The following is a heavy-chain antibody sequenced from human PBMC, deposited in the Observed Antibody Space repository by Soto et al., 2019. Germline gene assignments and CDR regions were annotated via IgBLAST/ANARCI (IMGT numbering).Heavy chain of an antibody. J-gene: IGHJ4*02. Sequence: GGSLRLSCAASGFTLSSNYMSWVRQAPGKGLEWVSVFYSGGSTYYADSVKGRFTISRDNSKNTLYLQMNSLRAEDTALYYCARVSTTAKTFEFWGQGTLVTVSS. CDR2: FYSGGST. CDR1: GFTLSSNY. CDR3: ARVSTTAKTFEF. V-gene: IGHV3-53*01. D-gene: IGHD4-17*01.